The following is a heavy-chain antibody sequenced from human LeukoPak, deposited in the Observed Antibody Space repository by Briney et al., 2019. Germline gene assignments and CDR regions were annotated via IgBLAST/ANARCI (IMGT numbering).Heavy chain of an antibody. CDR3: ARVSSSGWYVGYFQH. V-gene: IGHV3-53*01. D-gene: IGHD6-19*01. Sequence: GGSLRLSCAASGFTVSSNYMNWVRQAPGKGLEWVSVIYSGGSTYYADSVKGRFTISRDNSKNTLYLQMNSLRAEDTAVYYCARVSSSGWYVGYFQHWGQGTLVTVSS. CDR2: IYSGGST. J-gene: IGHJ1*01. CDR1: GFTVSSNY.